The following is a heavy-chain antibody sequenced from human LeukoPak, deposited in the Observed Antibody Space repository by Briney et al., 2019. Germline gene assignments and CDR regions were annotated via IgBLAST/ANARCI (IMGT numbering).Heavy chain of an antibody. V-gene: IGHV3-21*01. CDR1: GFTFSSYS. Sequence: GGSLRLSCAASGFTFSSYSMNWVRQAPGKGLEWVSSISSSSSYIYYADSVKGRFTISRDNAKNSLYLQMNSLRAEDTAVYYCARDSKLAPYAFDICGQGTMVTVSS. J-gene: IGHJ3*02. D-gene: IGHD6-13*01. CDR3: ARDSKLAPYAFDI. CDR2: ISSSSSYI.